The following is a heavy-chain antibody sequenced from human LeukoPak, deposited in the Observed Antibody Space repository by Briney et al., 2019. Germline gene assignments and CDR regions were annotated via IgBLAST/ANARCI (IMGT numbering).Heavy chain of an antibody. CDR1: GGTFSSYA. D-gene: IGHD3-22*01. V-gene: IGHV1-69*13. CDR3: ARGAPYYDSSGYLNVGY. CDR2: IIPIFGTA. J-gene: IGHJ4*02. Sequence: ASVKVSCKASGGTFSSYAISWVRQAPGQGLEWMGGIIPIFGTANYAQKFQGRVTITADESTSTAYMELSSLRSEDTAVYYCARGAPYYDSSGYLNVGYWGQGTLVTVSS.